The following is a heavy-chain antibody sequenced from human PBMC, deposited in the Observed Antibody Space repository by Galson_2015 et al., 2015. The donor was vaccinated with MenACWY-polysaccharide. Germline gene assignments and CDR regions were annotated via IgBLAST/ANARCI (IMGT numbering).Heavy chain of an antibody. Sequence: SLRLSCAASGFILTTYSIIWVRQAPGKGLEWISYITPQSGKYYAASVKGRFTVSRDNAKNSAFLQMDSLRDEDTAIYYCARVRGGQWPRYSMDVWGQGTTVTVSS. D-gene: IGHD6-19*01. CDR3: ARVRGGQWPRYSMDV. V-gene: IGHV3-48*02. J-gene: IGHJ6*02. CDR2: ITPQSGK. CDR1: GFILTTYS.